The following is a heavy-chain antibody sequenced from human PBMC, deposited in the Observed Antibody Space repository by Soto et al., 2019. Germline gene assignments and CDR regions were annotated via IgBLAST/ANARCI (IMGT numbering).Heavy chain of an antibody. CDR3: AKAGVVVAATDYYYGMDV. CDR2: ISYDGSNK. Sequence: GGSLRLSCAASGFTFSSYGMHWVRQAPGKGLEWVAVISYDGSNKYYADSVKGRFTISRDNSKNTLYLQMNSLRAEDTAVSYCAKAGVVVAATDYYYGMDVWGQGTTVTVSS. D-gene: IGHD2-15*01. CDR1: GFTFSSYG. J-gene: IGHJ6*02. V-gene: IGHV3-30*18.